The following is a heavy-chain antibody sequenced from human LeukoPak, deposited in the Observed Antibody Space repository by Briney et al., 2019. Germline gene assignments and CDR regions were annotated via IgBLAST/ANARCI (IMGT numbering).Heavy chain of an antibody. CDR2: IYYSGST. V-gene: IGHV4-39*01. D-gene: IGHD2-15*01. CDR3: ARLGVGAFDI. CDR1: GGSISSSSYY. J-gene: IGHJ3*02. Sequence: SETLSLTCTVSGGSISSSSYYWGWIRQPPGKGLEWIGSIYYSGSTYHNPSLKSRVTISVDTSKNQFSLKLSSVTAADTAVYYCARLGVGAFDIWGQGTMVTVSS.